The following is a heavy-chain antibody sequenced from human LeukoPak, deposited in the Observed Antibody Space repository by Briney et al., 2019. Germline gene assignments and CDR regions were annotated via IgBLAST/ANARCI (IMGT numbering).Heavy chain of an antibody. J-gene: IGHJ4*02. Sequence: GGSLRLSCAASGFTFSNAWMSWVRQAPGRGLEWVGRIKSKTDGGTTDYAAPVKGRFTISRDDSKNTLYLQMNSLRAEDTAVYYCAKSDFWSGYYYFDYWGQGTLVTVSS. V-gene: IGHV3-15*01. D-gene: IGHD3-3*01. CDR3: AKSDFWSGYYYFDY. CDR1: GFTFSNAW. CDR2: IKSKTDGGTT.